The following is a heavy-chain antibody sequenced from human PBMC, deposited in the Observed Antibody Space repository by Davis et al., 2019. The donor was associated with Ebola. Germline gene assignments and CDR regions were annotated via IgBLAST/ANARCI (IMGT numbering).Heavy chain of an antibody. CDR3: ARRLYSSSWYSYYGMDV. V-gene: IGHV4-38-2*02. CDR1: GYSISSGYY. CDR2: IYHSGST. D-gene: IGHD6-13*01. Sequence: MPSETLSLTCTVSGYSISSGYYWGWIRQPPGKGLEWIGSIYHSGSTYYNPSLKSRVTISVDTSKNQFSLKLSSVTAADTAVYYCARRLYSSSWYSYYGMDVWGKGTTVTVSS. J-gene: IGHJ6*04.